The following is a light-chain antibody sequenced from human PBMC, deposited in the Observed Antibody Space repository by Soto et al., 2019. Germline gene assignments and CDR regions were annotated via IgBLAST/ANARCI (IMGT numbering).Light chain of an antibody. CDR3: QQYGSSPEYT. Sequence: EIVLTQSPGTLSLSPGERATLSCRASQSVSSSYLAWYQQKPGQAPRLLIYGASSRATVTPDRFSGSGSGTDYTLPISRLEAEDFAVYYCQQYGSSPEYTFGQGTKLEIK. V-gene: IGKV3-20*01. CDR2: GAS. J-gene: IGKJ2*01. CDR1: QSVSSSY.